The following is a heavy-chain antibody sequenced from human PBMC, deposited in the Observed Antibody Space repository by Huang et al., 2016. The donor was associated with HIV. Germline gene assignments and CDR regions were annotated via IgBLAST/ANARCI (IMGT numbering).Heavy chain of an antibody. V-gene: IGHV4-4*07. CDR3: ARENEFCGSTNCHHYYYGLDV. J-gene: IGHJ6*02. CDR1: GGSISTYY. D-gene: IGHD2-2*01. Sequence: QVQLQESGPGLVKPSETLSLTCTVSGGSISTYYWSWIRQSAGKGLEWIGRFYTSGNTNNHPSLRGRVTMSVDTSKNQFSLRLTSVTAADTAVYYCARENEFCGSTNCHHYYYGLDVWGQGTTVTVSS. CDR2: FYTSGNT.